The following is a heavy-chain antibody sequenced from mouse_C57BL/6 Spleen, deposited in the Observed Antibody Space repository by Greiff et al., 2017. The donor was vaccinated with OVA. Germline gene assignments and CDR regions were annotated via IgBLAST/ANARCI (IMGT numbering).Heavy chain of an antibody. CDR3: ARHGSSRDYAMDY. CDR2: ISNGGGST. CDR1: GFTFSDYY. D-gene: IGHD1-1*01. J-gene: IGHJ4*01. V-gene: IGHV5-12*01. Sequence: DVKLVESGGGLVQPGGSLKLSCAASGFTFSDYYMYWVRQTPEKRLEWVAYISNGGGSTYYPDTVKGRFTISRDNAKNTLYLQMSRLKSEDTAMYYCARHGSSRDYAMDYWGQGTSVTVSS.